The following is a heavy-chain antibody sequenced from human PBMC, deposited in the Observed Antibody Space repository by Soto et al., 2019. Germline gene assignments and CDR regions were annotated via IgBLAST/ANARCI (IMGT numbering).Heavy chain of an antibody. CDR2: IKTDGTTT. V-gene: IGHV3-74*01. Sequence: EVQLVESGGGLVQPGESLRLSCAASGFTFSSHWMHWVRQAPGRGLVWVSRIKTDGTTTSCADSVKGRFTISRDNAKNTLYLQMNSLRPEDTAVYYCARESAVTGTGLDYWGQGTLVNVSS. D-gene: IGHD6-19*01. J-gene: IGHJ4*02. CDR3: ARESAVTGTGLDY. CDR1: GFTFSSHW.